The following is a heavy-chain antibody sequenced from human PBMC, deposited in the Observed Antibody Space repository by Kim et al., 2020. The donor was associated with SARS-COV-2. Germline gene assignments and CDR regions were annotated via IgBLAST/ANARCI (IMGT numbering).Heavy chain of an antibody. CDR3: AKSQSNPDYDLLTNYYLSAGDS. CDR2: ISGSGGST. V-gene: IGHV3-23*01. D-gene: IGHD3-9*01. J-gene: IGHJ4*02. CDR1: GFTFSSYA. Sequence: GGSLRLSCAASGFTFSSYAMSWVRQAPGKGLEWVSAISGSGGSTYYADSVKGRFTISRDNSKNTLYLQMNSLRAEDTAVYYCAKSQSNPDYDLLTNYYLSAGDSWGQGTLVTVSS.